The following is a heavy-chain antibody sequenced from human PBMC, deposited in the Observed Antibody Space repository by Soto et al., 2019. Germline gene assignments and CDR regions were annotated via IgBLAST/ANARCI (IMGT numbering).Heavy chain of an antibody. V-gene: IGHV3-23*01. J-gene: IGHJ4*02. CDR1: GFTFSRHA. CDR2: ISGSGGTT. Sequence: GGSLRLSCAASGFTFSRHAINWVLQAPGKGLEWVSDISGSGGTTSYADSVKGRFTISRDNSKNMLYLQMNSLRADDTAVYYCAKALEYSSSPLDFWGQGTLVTVSS. D-gene: IGHD3-22*01. CDR3: AKALEYSSSPLDF.